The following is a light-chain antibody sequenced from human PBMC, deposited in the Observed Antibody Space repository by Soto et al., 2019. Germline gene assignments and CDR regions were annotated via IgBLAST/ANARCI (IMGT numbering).Light chain of an antibody. J-gene: IGLJ1*01. CDR2: DVS. Sequence: QSALTQPASVSGYPGQSITISCTRTSSDVGGYNYVSWYQQHPGKAPKLMIYDVSNRPSGVSNRFSGSKSGNTASLTISGLQAEDEADYYCSSSTSSSTLPYVFGTGTKVTVL. CDR1: SSDVGGYNY. V-gene: IGLV2-14*01. CDR3: SSSTSSSTLPYV.